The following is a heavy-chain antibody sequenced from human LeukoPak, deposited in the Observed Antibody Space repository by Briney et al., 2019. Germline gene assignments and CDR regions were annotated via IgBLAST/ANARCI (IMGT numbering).Heavy chain of an antibody. V-gene: IGHV4-59*13. CDR1: GGSISSYY. J-gene: IGHJ3*02. CDR2: IYYSGST. Sequence: SETLSLTCTVSGGSISSYYWSWFRRPPGKDLGWIGYIYYSGSTNYNPSLKSRVTISVDTSKNQFSLKLGSVTAADTAVYYCARVAIVVGAFDIWGQGTMVTVSS. D-gene: IGHD2-21*01. CDR3: ARVAIVVGAFDI.